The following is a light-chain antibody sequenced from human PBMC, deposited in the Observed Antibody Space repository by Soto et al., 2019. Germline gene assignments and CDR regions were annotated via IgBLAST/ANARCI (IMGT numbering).Light chain of an antibody. CDR2: EVT. J-gene: IGLJ1*01. V-gene: IGLV2-14*01. CDR3: SSYTGSSSHYV. Sequence: QSVLTQPASVSGSPGQSITISCTGTSSDVGGYNYVSWYQQRPGKAPKLIIYEVTNRPSGVSNRFSGSKSGYTASLTISGLQAEDEADYYCSSYTGSSSHYVFGTGTKLTVL. CDR1: SSDVGGYNY.